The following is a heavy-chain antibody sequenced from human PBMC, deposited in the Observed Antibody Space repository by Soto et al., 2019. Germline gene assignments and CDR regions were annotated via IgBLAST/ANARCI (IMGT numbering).Heavy chain of an antibody. Sequence: SETLSLTCTVSGGSISSSSYYWGWIRQPPGKGQEWIGSIYYSGSTYYNPSLKSRVTISVDTSKNQFSLKLSSVTAAVTAFYFCARSSFLWFGELLNWLDPCGQGTLVTVSS. CDR2: IYYSGST. D-gene: IGHD3-10*01. J-gene: IGHJ5*02. CDR1: GGSISSSSYY. V-gene: IGHV4-39*01. CDR3: ARSSFLWFGELLNWLDP.